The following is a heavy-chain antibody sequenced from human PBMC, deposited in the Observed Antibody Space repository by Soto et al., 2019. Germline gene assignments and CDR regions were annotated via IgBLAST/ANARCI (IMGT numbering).Heavy chain of an antibody. V-gene: IGHV3-23*04. CDR3: AKDGFGGASDY. J-gene: IGHJ4*02. CDR2: ISGSGTNI. D-gene: IGHD3-3*01. CDR1: GFTFSSYA. Sequence: VRLVESGGGFAQPGGSLRLSCAASGFTFSSYAMHWVRQAPGRGLEWVSTISGSGTNIYYADSVQGRFTISRDNSQNTLFLQMTSLRVDDAATYYCAKDGFGGASDYWGQGTHVTVSS.